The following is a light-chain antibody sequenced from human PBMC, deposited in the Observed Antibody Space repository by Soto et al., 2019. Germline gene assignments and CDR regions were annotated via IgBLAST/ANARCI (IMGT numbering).Light chain of an antibody. CDR3: SSYTSSSTLEV. Sequence: QSALTQPASVSGSSGQSITISCTGTSSDVGGYNYVSWYQQHPGKAPKLMIYDVSNRPSGVSNRFSGSKSGNTASLTISGLQAEDEADYYCSSYTSSSTLEVFGTGTKVTVL. CDR1: SSDVGGYNY. CDR2: DVS. J-gene: IGLJ1*01. V-gene: IGLV2-14*01.